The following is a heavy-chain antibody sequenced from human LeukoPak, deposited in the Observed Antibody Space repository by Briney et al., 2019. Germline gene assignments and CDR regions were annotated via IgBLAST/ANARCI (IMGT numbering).Heavy chain of an antibody. J-gene: IGHJ4*02. CDR1: GYTFSNSG. V-gene: IGHV1-18*01. D-gene: IGHD3-9*01. CDR3: ARRVPYYDILTYKGGYYFDY. Sequence: ASVKVSCKASGYTFSNSGFYWVRQVPGQGLEWVAWISTYNGNTNYAQDLQGRVTLTTDTSTSTAYMELRSLRSDDTAVYYCARRVPYYDILTYKGGYYFDYWGQGTLVTVSS. CDR2: ISTYNGNT.